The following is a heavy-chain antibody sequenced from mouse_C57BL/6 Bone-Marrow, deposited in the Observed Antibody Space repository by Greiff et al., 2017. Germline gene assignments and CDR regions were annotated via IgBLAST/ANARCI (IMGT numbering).Heavy chain of an antibody. V-gene: IGHV1-4*01. CDR3: ARLLRLPHYYAMDY. D-gene: IGHD3-2*02. Sequence: QVHVKQSGAELARPGASVKMSCKASGYTFTSYTMHWVKQRPGQGLEWIGYINPSSGYTKYNQKFKDKATLTADKSSSTAYMQLSSLTSEDSAVYYCARLLRLPHYYAMDYWGQGTSVTVSS. CDR2: INPSSGYT. J-gene: IGHJ4*01. CDR1: GYTFTSYT.